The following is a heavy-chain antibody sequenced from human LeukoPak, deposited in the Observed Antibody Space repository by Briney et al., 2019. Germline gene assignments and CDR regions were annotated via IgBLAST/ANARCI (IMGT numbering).Heavy chain of an antibody. CDR3: ARELVDVPDAFDI. V-gene: IGHV3-64*01. CDR2: INSNGDST. D-gene: IGHD2-2*01. CDR1: GFSFTSYA. J-gene: IGHJ3*02. Sequence: GGSLRLSCAASGFSFTSYAIHWVRQAPGKGLEFVSSINSNGDSTYYASSVKGRFTISGDNAQNTVSLQMGSLRSDDTAVYYCARELVDVPDAFDIWGQGTMVTVSS.